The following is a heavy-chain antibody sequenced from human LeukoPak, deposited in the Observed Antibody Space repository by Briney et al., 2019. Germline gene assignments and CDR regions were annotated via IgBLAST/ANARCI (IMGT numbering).Heavy chain of an antibody. V-gene: IGHV1-18*01. J-gene: IGHJ5*02. Sequence: GASVKVSCKASGYTFTSYGISWVRQAPGQGLEWMGWISAYNGNTNYAQKLQGRGTMTTDTSTSTAYMELRSLRSDDTAVYYCARDGVGITGTSRWFDPWGQGTLVTVSS. CDR2: ISAYNGNT. D-gene: IGHD1-7*01. CDR3: ARDGVGITGTSRWFDP. CDR1: GYTFTSYG.